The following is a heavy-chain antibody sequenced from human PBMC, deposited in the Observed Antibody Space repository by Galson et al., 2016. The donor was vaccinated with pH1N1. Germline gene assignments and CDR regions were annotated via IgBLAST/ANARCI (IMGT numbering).Heavy chain of an antibody. Sequence: SVKVSCKASGDTFRDFYLHWVRQAPGQGLEWMGWINIKSGATKYAQKFQVRVTLNTDTSLNTVYMELGRLTSDDTAVYYCATAGVVVSATGEYWGQGTLVTVSS. V-gene: IGHV1-2*02. CDR3: ATAGVVVSATGEY. CDR1: GDTFRDFY. J-gene: IGHJ4*02. D-gene: IGHD2-15*01. CDR2: INIKSGAT.